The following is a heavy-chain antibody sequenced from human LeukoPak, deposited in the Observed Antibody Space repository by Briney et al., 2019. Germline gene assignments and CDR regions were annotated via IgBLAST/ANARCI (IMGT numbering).Heavy chain of an antibody. CDR1: GFTFSAYY. CDR3: TRDAALVPGKNF. V-gene: IGHV3-11*04. Sequence: GGSLRLSCAASGFTFSAYYMSWIRQAPGKGLDWVSYISYSGSTLYYADSVKGRFTMSRDNAKNSVYLQMNSLRAEDTAFYYCTRDAALVPGKNFWGQGTLVTVSS. J-gene: IGHJ4*02. CDR2: ISYSGSTL. D-gene: IGHD6-19*01.